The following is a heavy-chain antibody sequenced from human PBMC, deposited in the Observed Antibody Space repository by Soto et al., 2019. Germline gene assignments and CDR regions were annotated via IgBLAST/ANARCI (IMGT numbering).Heavy chain of an antibody. J-gene: IGHJ4*02. CDR2: IKSDGGNI. D-gene: IGHD3-10*01. CDR3: ARGGFSGSGSFIQGDY. Sequence: EVQLVESGGGLVQPGGSLRLSCAASGFTFSSYWMHWVRQAPGKGLVWVSRIKSDGGNINYADSMKGRFTISRDNAKNTLYLQMNSLRAEDTAIYYCARGGFSGSGSFIQGDYWGQGTLVTVSS. CDR1: GFTFSSYW. V-gene: IGHV3-74*01.